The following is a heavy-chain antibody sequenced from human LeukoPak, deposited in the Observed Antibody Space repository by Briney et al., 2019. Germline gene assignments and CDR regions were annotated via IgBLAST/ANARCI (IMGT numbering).Heavy chain of an antibody. CDR2: RSRGEAV. Sequence: GGSLRLSCEASGFNFSSYSMRWVRQTPGKGLEWVSIRSRGEAVFYADSVKGRFTISRDDAKNSLYLQMKSLREEDTAVYYCARGRQLAARSALDVWGQGTTVIVSS. CDR1: GFNFSSYS. D-gene: IGHD1-1*01. V-gene: IGHV3-48*02. J-gene: IGHJ6*02. CDR3: ARGRQLAARSALDV.